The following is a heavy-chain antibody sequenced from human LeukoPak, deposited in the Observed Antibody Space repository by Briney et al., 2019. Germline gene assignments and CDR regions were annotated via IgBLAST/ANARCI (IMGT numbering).Heavy chain of an antibody. CDR1: GYTFTSYY. Sequence: ASVKVSCKASGYTFTSYYMHWVRQVPGQGLEWMGIINPSGGSTSYAQKFQGRVTMTRDTSTSTVYMELSSLRSEDTAVYYCARQRITVAFDYWGQGTLVTVSS. V-gene: IGHV1-46*01. D-gene: IGHD4-23*01. CDR3: ARQRITVAFDY. J-gene: IGHJ4*02. CDR2: INPSGGST.